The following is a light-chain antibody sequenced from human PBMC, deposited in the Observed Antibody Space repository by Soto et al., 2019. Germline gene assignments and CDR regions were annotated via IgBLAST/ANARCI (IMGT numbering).Light chain of an antibody. V-gene: IGKV1-13*02. Sequence: IQLTQSPSSLSASVGDRVTITCRVSQGISSYLNWYRQKPGKVPKLLVYDASSLESGVPQRFSGSGSGTEFTLSISRLQTDDFATYYCQQYGSFSTITFGGGTKVDIK. CDR2: DAS. CDR1: QGISSY. J-gene: IGKJ4*01. CDR3: QQYGSFSTIT.